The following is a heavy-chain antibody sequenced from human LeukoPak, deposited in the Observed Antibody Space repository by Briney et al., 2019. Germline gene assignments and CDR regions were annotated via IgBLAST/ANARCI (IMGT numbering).Heavy chain of an antibody. V-gene: IGHV5-51*01. CDR3: ARQAMVRGVMAAFDI. CDR1: GYSFTSYW. J-gene: IGHJ3*02. CDR2: IYPGDSDT. Sequence: GESLKISCKGSGYSFTSYWIGWVRQMPGKGLEWMGIIYPGDSDTRYSPSFQGQVTISADKSISTAYLQWSSLKASDTAMYYCARQAMVRGVMAAFDIWGQGTMVTASS. D-gene: IGHD3-10*01.